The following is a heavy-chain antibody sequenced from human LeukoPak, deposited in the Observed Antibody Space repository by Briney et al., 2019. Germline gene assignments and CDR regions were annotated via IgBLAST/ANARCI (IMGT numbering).Heavy chain of an antibody. CDR3: ANEIRPNDY. CDR1: EFDFSTHA. D-gene: IGHD4-17*01. J-gene: IGHJ4*02. V-gene: IGHV3-23*01. CDR2: ISISGTKT. Sequence: GGSLRLSCAASEFDFSTHAMTWVRQAPGKGLEWVSAISISGTKTYYADSVKGRFTISRDNSRNTLYLQMYSLRAEDTAVYYCANEIRPNDYWGQGTLVTVSS.